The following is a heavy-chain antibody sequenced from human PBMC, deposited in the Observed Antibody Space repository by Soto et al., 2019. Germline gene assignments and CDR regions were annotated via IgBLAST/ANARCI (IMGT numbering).Heavy chain of an antibody. CDR1: GGSSSSYY. CDR3: ASTRMIVALFDY. D-gene: IGHD3-22*01. Sequence: SETLPLTCTVSGGSSSSYYWSWIRQPPGKGLEWIGYIYYSATTNYNPSLKSRVTISVDTSKNQFSLKLSSVTAADTAVYYCASTRMIVALFDYWGQGTLVTVSS. J-gene: IGHJ4*02. CDR2: IYYSATT. V-gene: IGHV4-59*08.